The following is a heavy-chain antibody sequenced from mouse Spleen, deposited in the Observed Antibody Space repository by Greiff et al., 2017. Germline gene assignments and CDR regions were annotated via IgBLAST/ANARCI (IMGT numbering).Heavy chain of an antibody. CDR3: ARDAGTGFAY. D-gene: IGHD3-3*01. CDR1: GYTFTSYV. J-gene: IGHJ3*01. V-gene: IGHV1-81*01. Sequence: VKLQESGAELVRPGASVKLSCTASGYTFTSYVISWVKQRPGQGLEWIGELYPRSGNTYYTEKFKGKATLTADKSSSTAYMALRSLTSEDSAVYLCARDAGTGFAYWGQGTLVNGSA. CDR2: LYPRSGNT.